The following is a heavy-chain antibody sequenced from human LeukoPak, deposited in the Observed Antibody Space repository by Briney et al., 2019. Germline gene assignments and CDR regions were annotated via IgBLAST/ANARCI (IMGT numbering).Heavy chain of an antibody. J-gene: IGHJ4*02. CDR1: GFTFSSYA. CDR3: ARDGSPPRLDY. V-gene: IGHV3-30*01. Sequence: GGSLRLSCAASGFTFSSYAMHWFRQAPGKGLEWVAVISYDGSNKYYADSVKGRFTISRDNSKNTLYLQMNSLRAEDTAVYYCARDGSPPRLDYWGQGTLVTVSS. CDR2: ISYDGSNK.